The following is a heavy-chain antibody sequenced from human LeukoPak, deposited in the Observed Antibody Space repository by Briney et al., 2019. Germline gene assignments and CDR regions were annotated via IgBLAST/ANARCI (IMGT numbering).Heavy chain of an antibody. CDR1: GFTFGNYG. CDR2: ISGSGDNT. Sequence: PGGSLRLSCAASGFTFGNYGMSWVRQAPGKGLEWVSAISGSGDNTYYADSVQGRFTISRDNPKNTMYLQMNGLRAEDTAIYYCAKGKTATGTLALDYWGQGTLVTVSS. V-gene: IGHV3-23*01. D-gene: IGHD3-9*01. J-gene: IGHJ4*02. CDR3: AKGKTATGTLALDY.